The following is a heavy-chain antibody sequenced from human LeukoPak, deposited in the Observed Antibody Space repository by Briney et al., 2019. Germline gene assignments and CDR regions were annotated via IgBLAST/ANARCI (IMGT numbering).Heavy chain of an antibody. V-gene: IGHV3-9*01. D-gene: IGHD5-12*01. CDR2: ITWNSRVK. J-gene: IGHJ5*01. CDR1: GFTFDNFA. Sequence: GGSLRLSCAASGFTFDNFAMHWVRQAPGKGLEWVSGITWNSRVKTYTPSVKGRFTISRDNAKNSLDLQMSSLRPEDTALYYCVKDKHRDGYTYGAYDSWGQGTLITVSS. CDR3: VKDKHRDGYTYGAYDS.